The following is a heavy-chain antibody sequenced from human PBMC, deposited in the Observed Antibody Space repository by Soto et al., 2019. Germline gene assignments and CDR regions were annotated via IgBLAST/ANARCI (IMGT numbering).Heavy chain of an antibody. V-gene: IGHV3-23*01. Sequence: VGSLRLSCAASGFTVSSKYMTCVRQAPGKGLEWVSAISGSGGSTYYADSVKGRFTISRDNSKNTLYLQMNSLRAEDTAVYYCANIRQSSSSWLDYYYYYGMDVWGQGTTVTVSS. CDR2: ISGSGGST. J-gene: IGHJ6*02. CDR1: GFTVSSKY. CDR3: ANIRQSSSSWLDYYYYYGMDV. D-gene: IGHD6-13*01.